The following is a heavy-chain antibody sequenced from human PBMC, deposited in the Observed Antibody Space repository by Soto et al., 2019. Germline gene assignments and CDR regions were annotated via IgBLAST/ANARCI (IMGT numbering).Heavy chain of an antibody. CDR2: IYYTGST. D-gene: IGHD2-21*02. Sequence: SSETLSLTCNSSGGPLSSFYYSWIRQAPGKGLEWIGYIYYTGSTNYNPSLKSRATMSVDTSKNQFSLKLTSVTAADTAVYFCAVTRGGAHPHDIWGQGTMVTVSS. CDR1: GGPLSSFY. CDR3: AVTRGGAHPHDI. J-gene: IGHJ3*02. V-gene: IGHV4-59*01.